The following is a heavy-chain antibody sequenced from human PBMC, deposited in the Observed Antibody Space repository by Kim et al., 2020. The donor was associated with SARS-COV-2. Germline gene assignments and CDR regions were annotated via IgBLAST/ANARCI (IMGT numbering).Heavy chain of an antibody. Sequence: GSNKYYADSVKGRFTISRDNSKNTLYLQMNSLRAEDTAVYYCHSGPDFDYWGQGTLVTVSS. CDR2: GSNK. D-gene: IGHD6-19*01. CDR3: HSGPDFDY. J-gene: IGHJ4*02. V-gene: IGHV3-30*02.